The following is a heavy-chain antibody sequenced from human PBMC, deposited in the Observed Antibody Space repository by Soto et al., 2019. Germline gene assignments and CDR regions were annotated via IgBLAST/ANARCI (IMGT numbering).Heavy chain of an antibody. D-gene: IGHD6-19*01. CDR1: GFTFSSYG. V-gene: IGHV3-30*03. CDR3: ASHGSSGWYYFDY. CDR2: ISYDGSNK. J-gene: IGHJ4*02. Sequence: QVQLVESGGGVVQPGRSLRLSCAASGFTFSSYGMLWVRQAPGKGLEWVAVISYDGSNKYYADSVKGRFTISRDNSKNTLYLQMNSLRAEDTAVYYCASHGSSGWYYFDYWGQGTLVTVSS.